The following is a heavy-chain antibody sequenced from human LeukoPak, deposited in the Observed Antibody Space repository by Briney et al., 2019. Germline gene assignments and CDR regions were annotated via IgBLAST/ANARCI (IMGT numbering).Heavy chain of an antibody. CDR3: AKDLWLSPNFDY. V-gene: IGHV3-23*01. J-gene: IGHJ4*02. CDR1: GFTFRNYA. D-gene: IGHD5-18*01. Sequence: GGSLRLSCAASGFTFRNYAMTWVRQAPGKGLEWVSAITGNGISTYYADSVKGRFTISRDNPKNTLYLQMHSLRAEDTAIYYCAKDLWLSPNFDYWGQGTLVTVSS. CDR2: ITGNGIST.